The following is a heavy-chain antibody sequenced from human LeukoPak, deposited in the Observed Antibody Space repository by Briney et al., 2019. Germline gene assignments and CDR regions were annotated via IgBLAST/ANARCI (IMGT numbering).Heavy chain of an antibody. CDR2: ISSSSYI. CDR3: ARDGGDYGGNYFDY. CDR1: GFTFSSYS. J-gene: IGHJ4*02. Sequence: PGGSLRLCCAASGFTFSSYSMNWVRQAPGKGLEWVSSISSSSYIYYADSVKGRFTISRDNAKNSLYLQMNSLRAEDTAVYYCARDGGDYGGNYFDYWGQGTLVTVSS. V-gene: IGHV3-21*01. D-gene: IGHD4-23*01.